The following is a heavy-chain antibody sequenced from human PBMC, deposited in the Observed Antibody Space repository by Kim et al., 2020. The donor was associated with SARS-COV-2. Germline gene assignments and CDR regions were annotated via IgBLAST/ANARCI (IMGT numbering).Heavy chain of an antibody. D-gene: IGHD3-22*01. J-gene: IGHJ4*02. CDR3: ATTRTYYYDSSVFDY. V-gene: IGHV3-30*02. Sequence: ADSVKGRFTISRDNSKNTLYLQMNSLRAEDTAVYYCATTRTYYYDSSVFDYWGQGTLVTVSS.